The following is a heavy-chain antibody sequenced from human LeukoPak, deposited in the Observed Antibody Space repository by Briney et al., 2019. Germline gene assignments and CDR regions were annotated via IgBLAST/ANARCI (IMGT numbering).Heavy chain of an antibody. Sequence: SETLSLTCTVSGYSINIGDYWGWIRQPPGKGLEWIGNVYRNGTTYYNPSLASRVSISVDTSKNQFSLKLSSVTAADTAVYYCARDSGSYYIGWGQGTLVTVSS. J-gene: IGHJ4*02. CDR1: GYSINIGDY. CDR2: VYRNGTT. V-gene: IGHV4-38-2*02. D-gene: IGHD1-26*01. CDR3: ARDSGSYYIG.